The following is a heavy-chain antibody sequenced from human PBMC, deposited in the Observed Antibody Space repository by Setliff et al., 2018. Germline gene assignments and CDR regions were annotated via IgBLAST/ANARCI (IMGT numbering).Heavy chain of an antibody. CDR2: IIPILGIA. Sequence: ASVKVSCKASGGTFSSYAISWVRQAPGQGLEWMGGIIPILGIANYAQKFQGRVTTTADKSTSTAYMELSSLRAEDTAVFYCATDMHSRGFYGAAYAIWGQGTMVTVSS. J-gene: IGHJ3*02. CDR3: ATDMHSRGFYGAAYAI. V-gene: IGHV1-69*10. D-gene: IGHD3-22*01. CDR1: GGTFSSYA.